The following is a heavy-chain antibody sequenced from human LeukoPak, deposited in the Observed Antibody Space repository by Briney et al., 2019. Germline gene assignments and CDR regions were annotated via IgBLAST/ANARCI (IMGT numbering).Heavy chain of an antibody. CDR2: IRYDGSNK. D-gene: IGHD6-13*01. CDR3: AKDQGSSSWYGGDY. V-gene: IGHV3-30*02. J-gene: IGHJ4*02. Sequence: PGGSLRLSCAASGFTFSSYGMHWVHQAPGKGLEWVAFIRYDGSNKYYADSVEGRFTISRDNSKNTLYLQMNSLRAGDTAVYYCAKDQGSSSWYGGDYWGQGTLVTVSS. CDR1: GFTFSSYG.